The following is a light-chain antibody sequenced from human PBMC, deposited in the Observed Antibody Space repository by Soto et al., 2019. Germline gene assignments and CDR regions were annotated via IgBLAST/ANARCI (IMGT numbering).Light chain of an antibody. J-gene: IGKJ5*01. Sequence: DIQMTQSPSTLSASVGDRVTITCRASQSISSWLAWYQQKPGKAPKLLTYDASRLEIGVPSRFSGSGSGTEFTLTITSLQPDDFAIYYFQQYKSYGVTFGQGTRLEIK. V-gene: IGKV1-5*01. CDR2: DAS. CDR3: QQYKSYGVT. CDR1: QSISSW.